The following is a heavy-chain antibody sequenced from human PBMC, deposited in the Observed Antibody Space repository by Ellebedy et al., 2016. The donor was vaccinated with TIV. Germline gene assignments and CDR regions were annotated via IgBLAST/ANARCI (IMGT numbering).Heavy chain of an antibody. CDR3: ARARLDWNWFDP. J-gene: IGHJ5*02. Sequence: GESLKISXAASGFTFSSYGMHWVRQAPGKGLAWVAVIWYDGSNKYYADSVKGRFTISRDNSKNTLYLQMNSLRAEDTAVYYCARARLDWNWFDPWGQGTLVTVSS. D-gene: IGHD3-9*01. V-gene: IGHV3-33*01. CDR2: IWYDGSNK. CDR1: GFTFSSYG.